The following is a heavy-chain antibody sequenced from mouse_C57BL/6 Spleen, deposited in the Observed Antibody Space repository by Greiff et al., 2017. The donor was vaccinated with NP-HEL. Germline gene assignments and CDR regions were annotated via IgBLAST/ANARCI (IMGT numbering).Heavy chain of an antibody. D-gene: IGHD1-1*01. Sequence: VQLQQPGAELVMPGASVKLSCKASGYTFTSYWMHWVKQRPGQGLEWIGEIDPSDSYTNYNQKFKGKSTLTVDKSSSTAYMQLSSLTSEDSAVYYCARGYGSSRGFAYWGQGTLVTVSA. V-gene: IGHV1-69*01. CDR2: IDPSDSYT. CDR1: GYTFTSYW. J-gene: IGHJ3*01. CDR3: ARGYGSSRGFAY.